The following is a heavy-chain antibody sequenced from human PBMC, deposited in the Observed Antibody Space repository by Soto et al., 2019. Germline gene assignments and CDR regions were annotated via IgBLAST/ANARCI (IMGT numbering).Heavy chain of an antibody. CDR3: ARGGYSYGQPNWFDP. CDR2: INHSGST. D-gene: IGHD5-18*01. V-gene: IGHV4-34*01. CDR1: GGSFSGYY. Sequence: PSETLSLTCAVYGGSFSGYYWSWIRQPPGKWLEWIGEINHSGSTNYNPSLKSRVTISVDTSKNQFSLKLSSVTAADTAVYYCARGGYSYGQPNWFDPWGQGTLVTVSS. J-gene: IGHJ5*02.